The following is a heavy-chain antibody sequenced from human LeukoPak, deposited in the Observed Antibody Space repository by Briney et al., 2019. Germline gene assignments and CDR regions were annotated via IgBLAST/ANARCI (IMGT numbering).Heavy chain of an antibody. D-gene: IGHD6-13*01. CDR1: GFTFSSYA. J-gene: IGHJ4*02. CDR2: ISESGGSA. CDR3: ARAASNWHLYYFDY. Sequence: GGSLRLSCAASGFTFSSYAVNWVRQAPGKGLEWVSGISESGGSAYYADSVKGRFTISRDNSKNTLYVQMNSLRAEDTAVYYCARAASNWHLYYFDYWGQGALVTVSS. V-gene: IGHV3-23*01.